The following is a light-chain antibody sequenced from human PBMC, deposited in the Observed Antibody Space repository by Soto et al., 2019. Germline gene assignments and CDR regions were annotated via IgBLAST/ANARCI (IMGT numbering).Light chain of an antibody. CDR1: QSISDS. CDR2: EAY. J-gene: IGKJ1*01. V-gene: IGKV1-5*03. CDR3: QQYNGYWT. Sequence: DIQMTQSPSTLSASVGDRVTITCRASQSISDSLAWYQQKPGKAPKLLIYEAYSLKSGVPSRFSGSRSGTEYTLTISSLQPDDFANYYCQQYNGYWTFGQGTKVEIK.